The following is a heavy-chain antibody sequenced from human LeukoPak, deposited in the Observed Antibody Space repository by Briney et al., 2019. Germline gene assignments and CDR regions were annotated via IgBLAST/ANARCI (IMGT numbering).Heavy chain of an antibody. D-gene: IGHD2/OR15-2a*01. CDR2: ICYSGST. CDR1: GGSISSYY. V-gene: IGHV4-59*01. J-gene: IGHJ4*02. CDR3: ARLDHLSIDY. Sequence: SETLSLTCTVSGGSISSYYWSWIRQPPGKGLEWIGYICYSGSTNYNPSLKSRVTISVDTSKNQFSLKLSSVTAADTAVYYCARLDHLSIDYWGQGTLVTVSS.